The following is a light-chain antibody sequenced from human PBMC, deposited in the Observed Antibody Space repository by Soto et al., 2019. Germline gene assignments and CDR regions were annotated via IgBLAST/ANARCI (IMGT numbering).Light chain of an antibody. V-gene: IGKV1-9*01. CDR3: QQLNSYPVT. CDR1: KGISSY. Sequence: DIQLTQSPSFLSASVGDRVTITCRPSKGISSYLAWYQQKPGKAPKLLIYAASTLQSGVPSRFSGSGSGTEFTLTISSLQPEDFATYYCQQLNSYPVTFGPGTKADIK. CDR2: AAS. J-gene: IGKJ3*01.